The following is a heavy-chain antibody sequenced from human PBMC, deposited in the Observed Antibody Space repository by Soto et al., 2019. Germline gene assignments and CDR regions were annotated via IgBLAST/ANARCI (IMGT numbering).Heavy chain of an antibody. J-gene: IGHJ4*02. D-gene: IGHD3-16*01. V-gene: IGHV1-2*02. Sequence: GASVKFSCKASGYTFTGYYMHWVRQAPGQGLECMGWINPNSGDTNSAQKFQGRVTMTRXTXXSXXXMXLSXLRXDDTAVYYCARATGHGGADHWGQGTLVTVSS. CDR1: GYTFTGYY. CDR2: INPNSGDT. CDR3: ARATGHGGADH.